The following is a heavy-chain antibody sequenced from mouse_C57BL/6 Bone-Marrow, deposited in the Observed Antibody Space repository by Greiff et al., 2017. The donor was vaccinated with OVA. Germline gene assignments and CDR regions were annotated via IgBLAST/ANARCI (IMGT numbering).Heavy chain of an antibody. D-gene: IGHD1-1*01. Sequence: QVQLKQSGAELVRPGASVTLSCKASGYTFTDYEMHWVKQTPVHGLEWIGAIDPETGGTAYNQKFKGKAILTADKSSSTAYMELRSLTSEDSAVYYCTRGATVGPYVDYWGQGTTLTVSS. CDR2: IDPETGGT. V-gene: IGHV1-15*01. J-gene: IGHJ2*01. CDR1: GYTFTDYE. CDR3: TRGATVGPYVDY.